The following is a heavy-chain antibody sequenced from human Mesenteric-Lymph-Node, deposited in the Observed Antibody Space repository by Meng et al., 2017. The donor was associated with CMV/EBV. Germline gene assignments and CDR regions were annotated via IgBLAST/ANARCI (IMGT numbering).Heavy chain of an antibody. J-gene: IGHJ6*02. D-gene: IGHD3-3*01. CDR2: ISGRSRYI. CDR1: GFTFSDYT. CDR3: ARGIGILRVAPYYYYGMDV. V-gene: IGHV3-21*01. Sequence: GESLKISCAASGFTFSDYTINWVRQAPGRGLEWVSSISGRSRYIYYADSVKGRFTVSRDNAKNSLYLQMNSLRAEDTAVYYCARGIGILRVAPYYYYGMDVWGQGTTVTVSS.